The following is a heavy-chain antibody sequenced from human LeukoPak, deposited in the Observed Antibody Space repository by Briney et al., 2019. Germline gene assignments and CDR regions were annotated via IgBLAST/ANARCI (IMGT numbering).Heavy chain of an antibody. CDR1: GGSFSGYY. Sequence: SETLSLTCAVYGGSFSGYYWSWIRQPPGKGLEWIGSIYYSGSTYYNPSLKSRVTISVDTSKNQFSLKLSSVTAADTAVYYCARHAIPPYYGPNSEVGYWGQGTLVTVSS. D-gene: IGHD3-22*01. CDR2: IYYSGST. CDR3: ARHAIPPYYGPNSEVGY. J-gene: IGHJ4*02. V-gene: IGHV4-34*01.